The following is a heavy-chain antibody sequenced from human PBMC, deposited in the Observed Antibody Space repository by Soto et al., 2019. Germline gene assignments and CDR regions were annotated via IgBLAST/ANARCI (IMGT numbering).Heavy chain of an antibody. D-gene: IGHD2-21*02. Sequence: QVQLVESGGVVVQPGRSLRLSCAASGFTFSSYGMHWVRQDPGKGLEWVAVISYDGSNKDYAASVKGRFTISRDNSKKTLYRQMNSLRAEDTAVYYCAKDGSGDGCDYWGQGTLVTFSA. CDR3: AKDGSGDGCDY. CDR1: GFTFSSYG. J-gene: IGHJ4*02. CDR2: ISYDGSNK. V-gene: IGHV3-30*18.